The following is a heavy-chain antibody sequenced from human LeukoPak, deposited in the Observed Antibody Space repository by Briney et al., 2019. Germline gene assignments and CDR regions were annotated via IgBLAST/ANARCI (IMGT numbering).Heavy chain of an antibody. Sequence: SETLSLTCTVSGGSISSYYWSWIRPLPGRGREWIGYIYYSGSTNYNPSLKSRVTISVDTSKNQFSLKLSSVTTAGTALYYCARVDCSSTSCYPLDWGQGTPVTVSS. V-gene: IGHV4-59*01. CDR3: ARVDCSSTSCYPLD. J-gene: IGHJ4*01. D-gene: IGHD2-2*01. CDR2: IYYSGST. CDR1: GGSISSYY.